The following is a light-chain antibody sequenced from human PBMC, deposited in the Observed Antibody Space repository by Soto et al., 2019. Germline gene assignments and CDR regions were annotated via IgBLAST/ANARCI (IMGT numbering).Light chain of an antibody. CDR1: SSNIGAGYD. V-gene: IGLV1-40*01. CDR2: GNS. Sequence: SVLTQPPSVSGAPGQRVTISCTGSSSNIGAGYDVHWYQQLPGTAPKLLIYGNSNRPSGVPDRFSGSKSGTSASLAITGLQAEDEADHYRQSYDSSLSVAVFGGGTQLTVL. J-gene: IGLJ7*01. CDR3: QSYDSSLSVAV.